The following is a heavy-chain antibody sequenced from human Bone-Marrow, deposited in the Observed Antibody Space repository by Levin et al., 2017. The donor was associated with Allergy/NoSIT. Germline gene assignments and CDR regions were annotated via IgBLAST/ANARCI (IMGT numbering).Heavy chain of an antibody. V-gene: IGHV3-9*01. D-gene: IGHD6-13*01. CDR2: ISWNSGSI. CDR1: GFTFDDYA. J-gene: IGHJ4*02. Sequence: SLKISCAASGFTFDDYAMHWVRQAPGKGLEWVSGISWNSGSIGYADSVKGRFTISRDNAKNSLYLQMNSLRAEDTALYYCAKDKKGGIADELDYWGQGTLVTVSS. CDR3: AKDKKGGIADELDY.